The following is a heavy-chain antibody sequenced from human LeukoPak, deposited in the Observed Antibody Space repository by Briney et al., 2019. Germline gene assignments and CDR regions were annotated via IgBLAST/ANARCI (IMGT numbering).Heavy chain of an antibody. CDR2: INDHGSST. J-gene: IGHJ3*02. CDR1: GFTLSSYW. CDR3: ARIPVGGNRAFDI. V-gene: IGHV3-74*01. D-gene: IGHD6-19*01. Sequence: GGSLRLSCVASGFTLSSYWMHWVRQGPERGLVWVSRINDHGSSTDYADSVKGRFTISRDNGKNTLYLQMNSLRAEDTAVYYCARIPVGGNRAFDIWGQGTMVTVPS.